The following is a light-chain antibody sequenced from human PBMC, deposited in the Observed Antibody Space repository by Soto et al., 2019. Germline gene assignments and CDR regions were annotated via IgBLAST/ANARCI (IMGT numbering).Light chain of an antibody. Sequence: IVLTQSPGTLSLSPGERATLSCRASQTVRDNLGWYQQKPGQPPRLLIYGATTRATGIPARFSGSGSGTEFTLTISSLQSEDSAVYFCQQYTGPPTTFGQGTRLEIK. V-gene: IGKV3D-15*01. CDR3: QQYTGPPTT. CDR2: GAT. J-gene: IGKJ5*01. CDR1: QTVRDN.